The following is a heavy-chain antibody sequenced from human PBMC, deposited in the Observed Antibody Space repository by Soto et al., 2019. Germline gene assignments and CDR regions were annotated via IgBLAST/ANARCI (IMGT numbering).Heavy chain of an antibody. CDR3: ARTLTTVTTWAFDY. CDR1: GFTFISYG. Sequence: QVQLVESGGGVVQPGRSLRLSCAASGFTFISYGMHWVRQAPGRGLEWVAVIWYDGSNKYYADSVKGRFTISRDNSKNTLYLQINSLRAEDTAVYYCARTLTTVTTWAFDYWGQGTLVTVSS. D-gene: IGHD4-4*01. CDR2: IWYDGSNK. V-gene: IGHV3-33*01. J-gene: IGHJ4*02.